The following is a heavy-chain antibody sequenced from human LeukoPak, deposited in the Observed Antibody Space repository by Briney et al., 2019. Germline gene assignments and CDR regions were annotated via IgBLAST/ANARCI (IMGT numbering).Heavy chain of an antibody. V-gene: IGHV4-61*01. CDR3: AREYSAFDY. Sequence: PETLSLTCTVSGDPISSYSNYKWSWIRQPPGKGLEWIGNIYYHGSTNYNPSLKSRVTFSVDTSKNQFSLKLSSVTAADTAVYYCAREYSAFDYWGQGTLVTLSS. J-gene: IGHJ4*02. CDR2: IYYHGST. D-gene: IGHD6-13*01. CDR1: GDPISSYSNYK.